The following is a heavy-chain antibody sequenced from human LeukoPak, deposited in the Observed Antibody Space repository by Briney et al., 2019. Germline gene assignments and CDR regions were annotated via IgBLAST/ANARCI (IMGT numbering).Heavy chain of an antibody. D-gene: IGHD1-26*01. J-gene: IGHJ4*02. CDR1: GGTFSSYA. CDR3: AREKYSGSYKGPFDY. Sequence: SVKVSCKASGGTFSSYAISWVRHAPGQGLEWMGGIIPIFGTANYAQKFQGRVTITTDESTSTAYMELSSLRSEDTAVYYCAREKYSGSYKGPFDYWGQGTLVTVSS. V-gene: IGHV1-69*05. CDR2: IIPIFGTA.